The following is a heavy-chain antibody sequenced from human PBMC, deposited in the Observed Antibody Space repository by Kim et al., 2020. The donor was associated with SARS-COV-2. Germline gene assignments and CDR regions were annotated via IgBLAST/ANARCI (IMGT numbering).Heavy chain of an antibody. CDR3: ARDRGRVTTEFDY. CDR2: ISGGGTYI. D-gene: IGHD2-21*02. J-gene: IGHJ4*02. Sequence: GGSLRLSCAASGFTFSSYSMNWVRQAPGKGLEWVSTISGGGTYIYYAVSVKGRFTISRDNAKNSLYLQMNSLRAEDTAVYYCARDRGRVTTEFDYWGQGT. CDR1: GFTFSSYS. V-gene: IGHV3-21*01.